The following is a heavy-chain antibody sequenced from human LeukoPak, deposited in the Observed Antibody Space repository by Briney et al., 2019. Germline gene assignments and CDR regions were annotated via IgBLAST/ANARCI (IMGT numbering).Heavy chain of an antibody. J-gene: IGHJ3*02. CDR1: GGSISGYY. D-gene: IGHD3-22*01. Sequence: PSETLSLTCTVSGGSISGYYWSWIRQPPGKGLEWMGNSYYSGGNKYNPSLKSRVTISVDTSKNQFSLKLSSVTAADTAVYYCARCHYDSSGYPHDAFDIWGQGTMVTVSS. CDR2: SYYSGGN. CDR3: ARCHYDSSGYPHDAFDI. V-gene: IGHV4-59*12.